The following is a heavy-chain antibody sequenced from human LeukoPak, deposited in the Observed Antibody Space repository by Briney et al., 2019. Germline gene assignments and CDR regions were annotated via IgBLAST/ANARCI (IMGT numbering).Heavy chain of an antibody. Sequence: QSGGSLRLSCAAPGFTLNGYWMHWVRQAPGKGLVWVSRINSDGSTTSYADSVKGRFTISRDNSKNTLYVQMNSLRVEDTAVYYCAKGPAVGVYFDYWGQGALVTVSS. V-gene: IGHV3-74*01. CDR3: AKGPAVGVYFDY. CDR2: INSDGSTT. J-gene: IGHJ4*02. D-gene: IGHD6-13*01. CDR1: GFTLNGYW.